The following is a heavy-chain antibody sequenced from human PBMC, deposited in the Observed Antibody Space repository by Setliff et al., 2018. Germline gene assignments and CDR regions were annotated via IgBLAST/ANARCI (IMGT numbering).Heavy chain of an antibody. V-gene: IGHV1-8*02. Sequence: GASVKVSCKASGYTFTSYDINGVRQATGQGLEWMGWMNPNSGNTGYAQKFQGRVTMTRDTSITAAYMELSRLRSDDSAVYYCARGPSNYDLLTGCDCWGQGTLVTVSS. J-gene: IGHJ4*02. CDR1: GYTFTSYD. CDR2: MNPNSGNT. CDR3: ARGPSNYDLLTGCDC. D-gene: IGHD3-9*01.